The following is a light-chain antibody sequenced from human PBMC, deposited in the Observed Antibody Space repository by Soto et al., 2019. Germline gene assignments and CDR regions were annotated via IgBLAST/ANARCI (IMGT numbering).Light chain of an antibody. CDR3: QQRSNWPPPMT. CDR1: QSVSSY. Sequence: EIVLTQSPATLSLSPGERATLSCRASQSVSSYLAWYQQKPGQAPRLLIYDASNRATGIPARFSGSGSGTGLPLAISNLEPEDFAVYYCQQRSNWPPPMTFGPGTKVDIK. V-gene: IGKV3-11*01. J-gene: IGKJ3*01. CDR2: DAS.